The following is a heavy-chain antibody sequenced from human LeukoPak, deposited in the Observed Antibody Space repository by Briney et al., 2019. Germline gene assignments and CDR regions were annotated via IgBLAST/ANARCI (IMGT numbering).Heavy chain of an antibody. J-gene: IGHJ5*02. CDR2: VYYTGST. CDR3: ARHSGSGSLSRPFDP. Sequence: SETLSLTCSVSGASVTSGGFYWGWLRQPPGKGPEWIAAVYYTGSTYYNPSLKSRVTISIDTSKNQFSLRLTSVTATDTAIYHCARHSGSGSLSRPFDPWGQGTLVTVSS. V-gene: IGHV4-39*01. D-gene: IGHD3-10*01. CDR1: GASVTSGGFY.